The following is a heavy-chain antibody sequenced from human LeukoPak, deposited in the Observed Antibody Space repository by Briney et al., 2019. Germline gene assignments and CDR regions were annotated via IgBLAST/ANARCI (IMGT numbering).Heavy chain of an antibody. CDR2: INPSGGST. J-gene: IGHJ4*02. V-gene: IGHV1-46*01. CDR1: GYTFTSYY. D-gene: IGHD3-22*01. Sequence: ASVKVSCKASGYTFTSYYMHWVRQAPGQGLEWMGIINPSGGSTSYAQKFQGRVTMTSDTSTNTVYMELSSLRSEDTAVYYCARDCSGRDSSGYQDGFDYWGQGTLVTVSS. CDR3: ARDCSGRDSSGYQDGFDY.